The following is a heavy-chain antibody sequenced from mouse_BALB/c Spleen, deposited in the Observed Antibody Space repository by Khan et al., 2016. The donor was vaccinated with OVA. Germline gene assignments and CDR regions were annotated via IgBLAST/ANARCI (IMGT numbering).Heavy chain of an antibody. Sequence: VQLQQSGAELVKAGASVKMSCKASGYTFTSYWMHWVKQRLGQGLEWFAETNPTNDRTYYTEKFKSKATLTVDKSSSTAYMLLSGPTFEDSAVYYCARSKKIVATYFDYWGQGTTLTVSS. J-gene: IGHJ2*01. CDR3: ARSKKIVATYFDY. D-gene: IGHD1-1*01. CDR2: TNPTNDRT. CDR1: GYTFTSYW. V-gene: IGHV1S81*02.